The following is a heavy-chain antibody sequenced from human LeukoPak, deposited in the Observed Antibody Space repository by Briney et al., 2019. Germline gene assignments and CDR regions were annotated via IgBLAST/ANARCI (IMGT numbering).Heavy chain of an antibody. D-gene: IGHD4-17*01. CDR1: GGSIGSYY. CDR2: IYHSGST. V-gene: IGHV4-59*08. CDR3: VSRPSNYGDYAYDY. Sequence: SETLSLTCTVSGGSIGSYYWSWIRQPPGKGLEWIGSIYHSGSTYYNPSLKTRVTISVDTSKNQFSLKLSSVTAADTAVYYCVSRPSNYGDYAYDYWGQGTLVTVSS. J-gene: IGHJ4*02.